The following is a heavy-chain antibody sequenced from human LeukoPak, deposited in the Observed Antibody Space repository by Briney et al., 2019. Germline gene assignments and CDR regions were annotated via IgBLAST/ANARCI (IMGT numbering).Heavy chain of an antibody. J-gene: IGHJ4*02. Sequence: GGSLRLSCAASGFTFSTYAMHWVRQAPGKGLEWVALISYDGSRKHFADSVTGRFTISRDNPKNTLYLQMNGLRGEDTAVYYCTRDSARRDGYSFDYWGQGTLVTVSS. CDR2: ISYDGSRK. D-gene: IGHD5-24*01. V-gene: IGHV3-30*04. CDR3: TRDSARRDGYSFDY. CDR1: GFTFSTYA.